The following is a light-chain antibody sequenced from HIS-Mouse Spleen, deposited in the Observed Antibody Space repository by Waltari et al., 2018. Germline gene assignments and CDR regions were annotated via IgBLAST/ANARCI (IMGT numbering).Light chain of an antibody. CDR3: AAWDDSLSGWV. Sequence: QSVLTQPPSASGTPGQMVTISCSGSSSNIGSNYVYWYQQLPGTAPKLLISRNNNRASGVPDRFSGYKSGTSASRAISGLRSEDEADYYCAAWDDSLSGWVFGGGTKLTVL. CDR1: SSNIGSNY. V-gene: IGLV1-47*01. CDR2: RNN. J-gene: IGLJ3*02.